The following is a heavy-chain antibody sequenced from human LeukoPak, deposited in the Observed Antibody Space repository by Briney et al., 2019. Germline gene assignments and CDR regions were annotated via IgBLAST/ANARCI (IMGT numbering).Heavy chain of an antibody. J-gene: IGHJ4*02. CDR3: ARHSRGVVYGLSFDY. CDR2: IYYSGST. CDR1: GGSISSYY. V-gene: IGHV4-59*08. D-gene: IGHD5/OR15-5a*01. Sequence: SETLSLTCTVSGGSISSYYWSWIRQPPGKGLEWIGYIYYSGSTNYNPSLKSRVTISVDTSKNQFSLKLSSVTAADTAVYYCARHSRGVVYGLSFDYWGQGTLVTVSS.